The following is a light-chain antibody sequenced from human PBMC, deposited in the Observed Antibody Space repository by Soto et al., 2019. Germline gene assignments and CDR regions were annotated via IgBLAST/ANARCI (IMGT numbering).Light chain of an antibody. CDR3: QSYDISLSVSVV. CDR1: SSNIGAGYD. CDR2: GNT. V-gene: IGLV1-40*01. Sequence: QSVLTQPPSVSGAPGQRVTISCTGSSSNIGAGYDVQWYQQLPGAAPRLLIFGNTNRPSGVPDRLSGSRSGTSASLAISGLQAEDEADYYCQSYDISLSVSVVFGGGTKLTVL. J-gene: IGLJ2*01.